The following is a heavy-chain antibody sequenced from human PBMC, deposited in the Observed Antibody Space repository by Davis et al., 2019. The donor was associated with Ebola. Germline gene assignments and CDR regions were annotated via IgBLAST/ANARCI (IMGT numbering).Heavy chain of an antibody. CDR2: ISASGGST. Sequence: GESLKISCAASGFTFSSYAMSWVRQAPGKGLEWVSAISASGGSTYYADSVKGRFTISRDNSKNTLYLQMNSLRAEDTAVYYCAKDQVHYDFWSAYDAFDIWGQGTMVTVSS. CDR3: AKDQVHYDFWSAYDAFDI. D-gene: IGHD3-3*01. J-gene: IGHJ3*02. V-gene: IGHV3-23*01. CDR1: GFTFSSYA.